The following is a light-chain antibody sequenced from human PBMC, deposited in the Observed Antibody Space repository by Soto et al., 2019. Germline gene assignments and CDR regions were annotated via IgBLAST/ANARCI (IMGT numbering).Light chain of an antibody. V-gene: IGKV1-5*01. CDR2: DAT. J-gene: IGKJ2*01. CDR1: QMIARW. Sequence: IQMTQSPSTLSASVGDTVTLTCRSSQMIARWLAWYQQKPGTAPRLIIYDATSLQSGVPSRFSDSASGTDFTLTISSLHPDDFATYYCLQYNTFPHTFGQGTKLEI. CDR3: LQYNTFPHT.